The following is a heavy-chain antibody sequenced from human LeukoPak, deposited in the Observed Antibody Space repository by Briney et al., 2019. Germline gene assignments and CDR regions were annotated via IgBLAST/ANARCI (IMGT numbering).Heavy chain of an antibody. J-gene: IGHJ6*02. V-gene: IGHV4-59*01. Sequence: SETLSLTCTVSGGSISSYYWSWIRQPPGKGLEWIGYIYYSGSTNYNPSLKSRVTISVDTSKNQFSLKLSSVTAADTAVYYCVRGGTRYGMDVWGQGTTVTVSS. CDR3: VRGGTRYGMDV. CDR1: GGSISSYY. D-gene: IGHD1-1*01. CDR2: IYYSGST.